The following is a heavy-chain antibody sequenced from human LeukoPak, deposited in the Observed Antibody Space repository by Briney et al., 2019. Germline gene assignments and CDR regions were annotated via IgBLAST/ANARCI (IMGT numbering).Heavy chain of an antibody. Sequence: PGGSLRLSCAASGFTFTGYGMSWVRQPPGKGLEWLSTISYRGRSTYYADSVKGRFTISRDNSMDTLYLQMNSLRAEDTAVYYCAKSWEFQLSFFDSWGQGTLVTVSS. V-gene: IGHV3-23*01. J-gene: IGHJ4*02. CDR1: GFTFTGYG. CDR2: ISYRGRST. D-gene: IGHD3-10*01. CDR3: AKSWEFQLSFFDS.